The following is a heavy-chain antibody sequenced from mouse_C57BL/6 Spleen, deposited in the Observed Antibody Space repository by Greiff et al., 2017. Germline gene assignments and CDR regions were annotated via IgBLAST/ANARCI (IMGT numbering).Heavy chain of an antibody. V-gene: IGHV1-82*01. CDR2: IYPGDGDT. D-gene: IGHD2-4*01. CDR1: GYAFSSSW. Sequence: QVQLQQSGPELVKPGASVKISCKASGYAFSSSWMNWVKQRPGKGLEWIGRIYPGDGDTNYNGKFKGQATLTADKSSSTAYMQLSRLTSEDSAVYFCARVTMITMAYYFDYWGQGTTLTVSS. J-gene: IGHJ2*01. CDR3: ARVTMITMAYYFDY.